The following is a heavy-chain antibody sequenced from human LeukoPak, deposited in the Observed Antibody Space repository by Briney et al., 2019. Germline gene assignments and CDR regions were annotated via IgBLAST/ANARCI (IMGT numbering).Heavy chain of an antibody. CDR1: GYSFINYY. CDR2: INPSGGTR. V-gene: IGHV1-46*01. Sequence: SVKLSCTASGYSFINYYVYWVRQAPGQGLEWMGIINPSGGTRTYAQKIQGRVTLTRDTSTSTVYRELSSVRSDDTSGYYCAGEGYGAGRRLGMDVWGQGATVTVSS. D-gene: IGHD3-10*01. J-gene: IGHJ6*02. CDR3: AGEGYGAGRRLGMDV.